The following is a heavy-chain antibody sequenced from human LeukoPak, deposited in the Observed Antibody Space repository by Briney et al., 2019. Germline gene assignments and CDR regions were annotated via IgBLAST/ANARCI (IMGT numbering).Heavy chain of an antibody. Sequence: PGRSLRLSCAASGFTFDDYAMHWVRQAPGKGLEWVSGISWNSGSIGYADSVKGRFTISRDNAKNSLYLQMSSLRAEDTALYYCAKDISSGAAAGGDYWGQGTLATVSS. CDR2: ISWNSGSI. D-gene: IGHD6-13*01. V-gene: IGHV3-9*01. CDR3: AKDISSGAAAGGDY. J-gene: IGHJ4*02. CDR1: GFTFDDYA.